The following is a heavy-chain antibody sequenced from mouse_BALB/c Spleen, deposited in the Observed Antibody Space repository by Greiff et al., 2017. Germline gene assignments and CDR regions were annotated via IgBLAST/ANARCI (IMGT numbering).Heavy chain of an antibody. CDR3: ARVRRGYYAMDY. J-gene: IGHJ4*01. CDR1: GYTFTDYA. D-gene: IGHD2-14*01. Sequence: QVQLQQSGPELVRPGVSVKISCKGSGYTFTDYAMHWVKQSHAKSLEWIGVISTYYGNTNYNQKFKGKATMTVDKSSSTAYMELARLTSEDSAIYYCARVRRGYYAMDYWGQGTSVTVSS. V-gene: IGHV1-67*01. CDR2: ISTYYGNT.